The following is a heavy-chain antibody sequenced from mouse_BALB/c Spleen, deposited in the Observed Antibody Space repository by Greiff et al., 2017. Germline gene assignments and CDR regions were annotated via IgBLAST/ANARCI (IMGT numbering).Heavy chain of an antibody. D-gene: IGHD2-14*01. J-gene: IGHJ4*01. Sequence: EVQLQESGPGLVKPSQSLSLTCTVTGYSITSDYAWNWIRQFPGNKLEWMGYISYSGSTSYNPSLKSRISITRDTSKNQFFLQLNSVTTEDTATYYCARLIGEVRRRDAMDYWGQGTSVTVSS. CDR3: ARLIGEVRRRDAMDY. CDR2: ISYSGST. V-gene: IGHV3-2*02. CDR1: GYSITSDYA.